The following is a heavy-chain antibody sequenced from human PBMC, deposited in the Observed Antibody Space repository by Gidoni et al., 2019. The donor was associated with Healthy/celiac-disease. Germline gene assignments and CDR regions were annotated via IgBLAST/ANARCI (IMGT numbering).Heavy chain of an antibody. CDR2: IWYDGSNK. CDR3: AEGRYSSSWYWFDP. CDR1: GFTFSSYG. J-gene: IGHJ5*02. Sequence: QVQLVESGGGVVQPGRSLRLSCAASGFTFSSYGMHWVRQAPGQGLEWVAVIWYDGSNKYYADSVKGRFTISRDNSKNTLYLQMNSLRAEDTAVYYCAEGRYSSSWYWFDPWGQGTLVTVSS. D-gene: IGHD6-13*01. V-gene: IGHV3-33*06.